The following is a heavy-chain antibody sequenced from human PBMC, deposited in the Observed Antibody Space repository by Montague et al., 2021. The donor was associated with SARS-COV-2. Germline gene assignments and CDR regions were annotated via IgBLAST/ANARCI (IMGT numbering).Heavy chain of an antibody. J-gene: IGHJ3*02. CDR1: GFSLSTSGMR. Sequence: PALVKPTQTLTLTCTLSGFSLSTSGMRASWIRQPPGKALEWLARIDWDDDKFYSTSLKTRLTISKDTSKNQVVLTTTNMDPVDTATYYCARSYYDILTNYYDAFDIWGQGTMVTVSS. V-gene: IGHV2-70*04. D-gene: IGHD3-9*01. CDR3: ARSYYDILTNYYDAFDI. CDR2: IDWDDDK.